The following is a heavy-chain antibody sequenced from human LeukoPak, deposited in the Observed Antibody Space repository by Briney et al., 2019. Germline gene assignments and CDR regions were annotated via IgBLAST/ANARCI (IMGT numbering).Heavy chain of an antibody. CDR1: GFTVSSNY. CDR2: IYKDGST. D-gene: IGHD4-17*01. CDR3: ARTMVTPGSHDAFDI. V-gene: IGHV3-53*01. J-gene: IGHJ3*02. Sequence: GGSLRLSCAASGFTVSSNYMSWVRQAPGKGLEWVSIIYKDGSTYYADSVKGQFIISRDNSKNTLYLQINSLRVDDTAVYYCARTMVTPGSHDAFDIWGQGTMVTVSS.